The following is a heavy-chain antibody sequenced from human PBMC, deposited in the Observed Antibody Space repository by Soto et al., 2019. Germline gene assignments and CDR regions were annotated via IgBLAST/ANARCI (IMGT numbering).Heavy chain of an antibody. CDR2: IIPIFGTA. CDR1: GGTFSSYA. J-gene: IGHJ3*02. CDR3: ARVRQKYDSSGYMLGAFDI. D-gene: IGHD3-22*01. V-gene: IGHV1-69*01. Sequence: QVQLVQSGAEVKKPGSSVKVSCKASGGTFSSYALSWVRQAPGQGLEWMGGIIPIFGTANYAQKFQGRVTITAAESTSTAYMELSSLRSEATVVYYCARVRQKYDSSGYMLGAFDIWGQGTMVTVSS.